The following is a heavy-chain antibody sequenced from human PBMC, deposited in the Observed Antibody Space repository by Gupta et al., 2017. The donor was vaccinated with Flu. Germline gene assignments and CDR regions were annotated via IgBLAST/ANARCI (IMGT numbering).Heavy chain of an antibody. CDR2: ISYDGSNK. D-gene: IGHD1-26*01. Sequence: SSYAMHWVRQAPGKGLEWVAVISYDGSNKYYADSVKGRFTISRDNSKNTLYLQMNSLRAEDTAVYYCARTRVGATSDAFDIWGQGTMVTVSS. V-gene: IGHV3-30-3*01. J-gene: IGHJ3*02. CDR3: ARTRVGATSDAFDI. CDR1: SSYA.